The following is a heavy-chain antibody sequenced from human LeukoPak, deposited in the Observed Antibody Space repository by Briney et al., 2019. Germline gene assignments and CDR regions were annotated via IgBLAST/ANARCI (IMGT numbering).Heavy chain of an antibody. Sequence: GGSLRLSCAASGFTFSSYEMNWVRQAPGKGLEWVSYISSSGSTIYYADSVKGRYTISRDNAKNSLYLQMNSLRAEDTAVYYCVGWGLSETYVIFDYWGQGTLVTVSS. CDR3: VGWGLSETYVIFDY. D-gene: IGHD3-10*01. CDR1: GFTFSSYE. CDR2: ISSSGSTI. J-gene: IGHJ4*02. V-gene: IGHV3-48*03.